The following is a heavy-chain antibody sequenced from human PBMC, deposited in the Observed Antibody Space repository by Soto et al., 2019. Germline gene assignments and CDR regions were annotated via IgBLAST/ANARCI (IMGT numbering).Heavy chain of an antibody. D-gene: IGHD3-10*01. J-gene: IGHJ3*02. CDR1: GFTFSSYA. CDR3: AKLNMVRGVMIYGFDI. V-gene: IGHV3-23*01. CDR2: ISGSGGGT. Sequence: GGSLRLSCTASGFTFSSYAMSWVRQAPGKGLEWVSAISGSGGGTYYGDSVKGRFTISKDNSKSTLYLQMNSLRAEDTAVYYCAKLNMVRGVMIYGFDIWGQGAMVTVSS.